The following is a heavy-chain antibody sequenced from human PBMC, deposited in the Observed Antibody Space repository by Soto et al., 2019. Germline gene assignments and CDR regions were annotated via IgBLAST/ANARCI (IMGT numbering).Heavy chain of an antibody. J-gene: IGHJ4*02. Sequence: QVHLVQSGAEVKKPGASVKVSCKASGYTFTSYGITWVRQAPGQGLEWMGWISANNGNTDYAQKLQCRVIVTRDTSTITAYMELRSLISDDTALHYGARGRYGDYWGQGALVTVSS. CDR2: ISANNGNT. CDR3: ARGRYGDY. V-gene: IGHV1-18*01. CDR1: GYTFTSYG. D-gene: IGHD1-1*01.